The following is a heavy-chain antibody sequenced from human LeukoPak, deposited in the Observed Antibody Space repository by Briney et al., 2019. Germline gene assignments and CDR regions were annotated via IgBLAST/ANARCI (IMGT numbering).Heavy chain of an antibody. J-gene: IGHJ6*02. CDR2: INHSGST. V-gene: IGHV4-34*01. D-gene: IGHD3-9*01. CDR3: ARVIRYFDSTYGMDV. Sequence: SETLSLTCAVYGGSFSGYYWSWIRQPPGKGLEWIGEINHSGSTNYNPSLKSRVTISVDTSKNQFSLKLSSVTAADTAVYYCARVIRYFDSTYGMDVWGQGTTVTVSS. CDR1: GGSFSGYY.